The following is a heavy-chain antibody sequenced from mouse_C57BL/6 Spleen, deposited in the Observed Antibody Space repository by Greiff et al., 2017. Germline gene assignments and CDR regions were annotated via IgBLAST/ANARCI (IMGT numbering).Heavy chain of an antibody. CDR3: ARSTTEPLHAMDY. Sequence: VQRVESGPELVMPGASVKLSCKASGYAFSSSWMNWVKQRPGEGLEWIGRNYPGDGDTNYNEKFKGKATMTVDKSSSTAYMQISSLTSEDSAVYYCARSTTEPLHAMDYWGQGTSVTVSS. V-gene: IGHV1-82*01. CDR2: NYPGDGDT. J-gene: IGHJ4*01. CDR1: GYAFSSSW. D-gene: IGHD2-1*01.